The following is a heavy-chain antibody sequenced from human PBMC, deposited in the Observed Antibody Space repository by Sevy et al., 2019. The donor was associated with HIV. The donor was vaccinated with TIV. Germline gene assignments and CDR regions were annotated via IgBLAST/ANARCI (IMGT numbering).Heavy chain of an antibody. V-gene: IGHV4-38-2*02. D-gene: IGHD6-19*01. Sequence: SETLSLTCTVSGYSISSGYYWGWIRQPPGKGLEWIGSIYHSGSTYYNTSLKSRVTISVDTSKNQFSLKLSSVTAADTAVYYCARNRVAVAGKSFRGEGWWFDPWGQGTLVTVSS. CDR1: GYSISSGYY. CDR3: ARNRVAVAGKSFRGEGWWFDP. CDR2: IYHSGST. J-gene: IGHJ5*02.